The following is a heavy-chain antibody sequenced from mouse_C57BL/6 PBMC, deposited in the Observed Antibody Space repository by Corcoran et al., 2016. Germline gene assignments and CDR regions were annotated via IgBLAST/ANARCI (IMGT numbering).Heavy chain of an antibody. D-gene: IGHD3-3*01. CDR3: ARLWTALVAMDY. CDR2: INPNNGGT. J-gene: IGHJ4*01. CDR1: GYTFTDYY. V-gene: IGHV1-26*01. Sequence: EVQLQQSGPELVKPEASVKISCKASGYTFTDYYMNWVKQSHGKSLEWIGDINPNNGGTSYNQKFKGKATLTVDKSSSTAYMELRSLTSEDSAVYYCARLWTALVAMDYWGQGTSVTVSS.